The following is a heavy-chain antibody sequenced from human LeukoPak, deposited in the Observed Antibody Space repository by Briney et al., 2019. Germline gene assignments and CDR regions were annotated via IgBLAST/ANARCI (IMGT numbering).Heavy chain of an antibody. V-gene: IGHV3-23*01. J-gene: IGHJ6*02. CDR2: ISGSGDST. CDR3: ARNNGMDV. Sequence: SGGSLRLSCAASGFTFSSYAMSWVRQAPGKGLEWVSAISGSGDSTYYGDSVKGRFTISKDNAKNSLYLQMNSLRAEDTALYHCARNNGMDVWGQGTMVIVSS. CDR1: GFTFSSYA.